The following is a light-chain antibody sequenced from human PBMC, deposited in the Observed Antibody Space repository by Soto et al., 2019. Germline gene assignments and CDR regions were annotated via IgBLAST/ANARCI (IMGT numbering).Light chain of an antibody. V-gene: IGLV1-40*01. J-gene: IGLJ1*01. CDR3: AAWDDSRNGYDV. CDR2: GNK. CDR1: NSNIGAGYD. Sequence: QSVLTQPPSVSGAPGQRITISCTGSNSNIGAGYDVHWYQHLPGTAPKLLIFGNKNRPSGVPDRFSGSKSGTSASLAITGLEAEDEADYYCAAWDDSRNGYDVFGTGTKLTVL.